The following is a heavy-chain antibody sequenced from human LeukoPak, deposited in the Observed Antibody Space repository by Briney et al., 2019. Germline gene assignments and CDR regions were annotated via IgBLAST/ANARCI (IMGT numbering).Heavy chain of an antibody. CDR3: ARDVYEGYCSSTSCPNWFDP. Sequence: ASVKVSCKASGYTFTGYNIHWVRQAPGQGLEWMGWINPNSGGTNYAQKFQCRVTMTRDTSISTAYMELSRLRSDDTAVYYCARDVYEGYCSSTSCPNWFDPWGQGTLVTVSS. V-gene: IGHV1-2*02. D-gene: IGHD2-2*01. CDR1: GYTFTGYN. J-gene: IGHJ5*02. CDR2: INPNSGGT.